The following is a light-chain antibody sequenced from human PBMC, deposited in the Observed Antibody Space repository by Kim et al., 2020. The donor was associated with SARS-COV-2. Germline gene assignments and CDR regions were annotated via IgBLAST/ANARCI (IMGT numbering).Light chain of an antibody. CDR2: DNS. CDR1: NFNIGNNY. CDR3: GTWDSSLSAGV. Sequence: GQKVTISCSGSNFNIGNNYVSWYQQFPGTAPKLLIYDNSERPSGIPDRFSGSKSGTSATLGITGLQTGDEADYYCGTWDSSLSAGVFGGGTQLTVL. V-gene: IGLV1-51*01. J-gene: IGLJ2*01.